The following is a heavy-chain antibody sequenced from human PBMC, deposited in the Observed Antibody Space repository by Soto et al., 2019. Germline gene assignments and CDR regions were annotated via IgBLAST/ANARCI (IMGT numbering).Heavy chain of an antibody. J-gene: IGHJ6*02. CDR2: IYPGDSDT. CDR1: GYSFTSYW. V-gene: IGHV5-51*01. CDR3: ASGCISPGLGMDV. Sequence: GESLKISCKGSGYSFTSYWIGWVRQMPGKGLEWMGIIYPGDSDTRYSPSFQGQVTISADKSISTAYLQWSSLKASYTAMYYCASGCISPGLGMDVWGQGTTVTVSS. D-gene: IGHD2-21*01.